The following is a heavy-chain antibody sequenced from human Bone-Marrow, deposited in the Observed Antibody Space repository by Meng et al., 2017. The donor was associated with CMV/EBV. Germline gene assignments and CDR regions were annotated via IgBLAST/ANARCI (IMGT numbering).Heavy chain of an antibody. CDR3: ARIPKVFDSSSLGGDY. J-gene: IGHJ4*02. CDR1: GGSISSYY. Sequence: SETLSLTCTVSGGSISSYYWSWIRQPPGKGLEWFGYIYSSGSTNYNPSLKSRVTISVDTSKNQFSLKLSSVTAADTAVYYCARIPKVFDSSSLGGDYWGQGTLVTFPS. D-gene: IGHD6-6*01. CDR2: IYSSGST. V-gene: IGHV4-59*12.